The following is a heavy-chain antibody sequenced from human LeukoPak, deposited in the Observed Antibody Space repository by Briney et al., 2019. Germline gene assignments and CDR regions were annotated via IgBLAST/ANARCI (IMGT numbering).Heavy chain of an antibody. Sequence: SETLSLTCAVSGGSISSGGYSWSWIRQPPGKGLEWIGYIYHSGSTYYNPSLKSRVTISVDRSKNQFSLKLSSVTAADTAVYYCARYTGSGAFFDYWGQGTLVTVSS. V-gene: IGHV4-30-2*01. D-gene: IGHD3-10*01. J-gene: IGHJ4*02. CDR2: IYHSGST. CDR1: GGSISSGGYS. CDR3: ARYTGSGAFFDY.